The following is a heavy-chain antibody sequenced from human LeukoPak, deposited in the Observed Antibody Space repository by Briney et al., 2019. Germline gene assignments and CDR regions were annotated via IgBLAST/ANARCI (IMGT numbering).Heavy chain of an antibody. Sequence: ASVKVSCKSSGYTFTSYYMYWVRQAPGQGLEWMGIINPSGGSTSYAQKFQGRVTMTRDTSTSTVYMELSSLRSEDTAVYYCARESGSYEAYFDYWGQGTLVTVSS. V-gene: IGHV1-46*01. CDR1: GYTFTSYY. CDR2: INPSGGST. J-gene: IGHJ4*02. CDR3: ARESGSYEAYFDY. D-gene: IGHD1-26*01.